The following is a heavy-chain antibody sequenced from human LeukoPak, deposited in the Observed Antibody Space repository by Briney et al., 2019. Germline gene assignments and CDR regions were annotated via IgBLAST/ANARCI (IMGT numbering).Heavy chain of an antibody. CDR1: GFTFSSYW. V-gene: IGHV3-7*01. CDR2: IKQDGSEK. D-gene: IGHD5-18*01. CDR3: ARGGYSYGWVGNFDY. J-gene: IGHJ4*02. Sequence: PGGSLRLSCAASGFTFSSYWMSWVRQAPGKGLEWVANIKQDGSEKYYVDSVKGRFTISRDNAKNSLYLQMNSLRAEDTAVYYCARGGYSYGWVGNFDYWGQETLVTVSS.